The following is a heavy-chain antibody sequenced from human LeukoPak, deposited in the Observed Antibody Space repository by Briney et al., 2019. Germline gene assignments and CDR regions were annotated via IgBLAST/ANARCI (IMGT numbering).Heavy chain of an antibody. Sequence: TGGSLRLSCAASGFTFSSYAMSWVRQAPGKGLEWVSSIGATGGTTYYADSVKGRFTISRDNSKNTLYLQMNSLRAEDTAVYHCAKGRTYFDYWGQGTLVTVSS. CDR3: AKGRTYFDY. J-gene: IGHJ4*02. CDR1: GFTFSSYA. V-gene: IGHV3-23*01. CDR2: IGATGGTT.